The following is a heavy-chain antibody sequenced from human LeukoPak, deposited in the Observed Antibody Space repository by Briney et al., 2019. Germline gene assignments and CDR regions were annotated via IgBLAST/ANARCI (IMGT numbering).Heavy chain of an antibody. Sequence: ASVKVSCKASGGTFSSYAISWVRQAPGQGLEWMGGIIPIFGTANYAQKFQGRVTITTDESTSTAYMELSSLRSEDTAVYYCARNHLESYYYYYYMDVRGKGTTVTVSS. J-gene: IGHJ6*03. CDR1: GGTFSSYA. CDR3: ARNHLESYYYYYYMDV. CDR2: IIPIFGTA. V-gene: IGHV1-69*05. D-gene: IGHD1-14*01.